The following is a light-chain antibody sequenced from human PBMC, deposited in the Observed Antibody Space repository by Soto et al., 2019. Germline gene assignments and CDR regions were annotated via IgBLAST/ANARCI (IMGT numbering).Light chain of an antibody. CDR3: QQYSKWPYT. CDR2: AS. CDR1: QSVTSN. Sequence: EIVMTQSPATLSVSPGERATLSCRASQSVTSNLAWYQQKPGQAPRLLIYASTRATGIPARFSGSGSGTEFTLTISSLQSEDFAVYDCQQYSKWPYTFGQGTKLEIK. V-gene: IGKV3-15*01. J-gene: IGKJ2*01.